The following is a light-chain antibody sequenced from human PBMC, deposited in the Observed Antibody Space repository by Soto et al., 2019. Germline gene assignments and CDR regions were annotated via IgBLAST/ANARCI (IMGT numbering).Light chain of an antibody. CDR3: QHRSAWPIT. CDR1: QSVRSY. V-gene: IGKV3-11*01. Sequence: EIVLTQSPATLSLSPGERATLSCRASQSVRSYLIWYQQKPGQAPRLLIYDAFKRATGIPARFSGSGSGTAFILTISSLEPEDFAVYYCQHRSAWPITFGGGTKVEIK. J-gene: IGKJ4*01. CDR2: DAF.